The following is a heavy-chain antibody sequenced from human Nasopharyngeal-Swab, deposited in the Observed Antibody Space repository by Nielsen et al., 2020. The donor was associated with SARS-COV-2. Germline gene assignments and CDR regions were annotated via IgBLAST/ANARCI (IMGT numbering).Heavy chain of an antibody. D-gene: IGHD5-18*01. Sequence: WLRQSPGKGLEWIGFIYYSGSTYYNPSLKSRVTISVDTSKNQFSLKLSSVTAADTAVYYCARGRVQLWFDPILFDAFDIWGQGTMVTVSS. V-gene: IGHV4-31*02. CDR2: IYYSGST. J-gene: IGHJ3*02. CDR3: ARGRVQLWFDPILFDAFDI.